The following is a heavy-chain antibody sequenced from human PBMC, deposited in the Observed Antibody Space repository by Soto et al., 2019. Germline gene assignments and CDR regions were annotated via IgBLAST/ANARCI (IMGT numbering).Heavy chain of an antibody. CDR3: ARHASYSGTLYGMDV. Sequence: PGESLKISCKGSGYSFTSYWIGWVRQMPGKGLEWMGIIYPGDSDTRYSPSFQGQVTISADKSISTAYLQWSSLRASDTAMYYCARHASYSGTLYGMDVWGQGTTVTVSS. V-gene: IGHV5-51*01. CDR2: IYPGDSDT. CDR1: GYSFTSYW. J-gene: IGHJ6*02. D-gene: IGHD1-26*01.